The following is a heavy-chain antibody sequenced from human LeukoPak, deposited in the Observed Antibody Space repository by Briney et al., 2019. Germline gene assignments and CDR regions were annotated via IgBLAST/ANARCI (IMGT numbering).Heavy chain of an antibody. CDR2: FDPEDGET. Sequence: ASVKVSCKASGYTFTSYDINWVRQAPGKGLEWMGGFDPEDGETIYAQKFQGRVTMTEDTSTDTAYMELSSLRSEDTAVYYCATDFSFGSGWYWGFDPWGQGTLVTVSS. CDR3: ATDFSFGSGWYWGFDP. J-gene: IGHJ5*02. CDR1: GYTFTSYD. D-gene: IGHD6-19*01. V-gene: IGHV1-24*01.